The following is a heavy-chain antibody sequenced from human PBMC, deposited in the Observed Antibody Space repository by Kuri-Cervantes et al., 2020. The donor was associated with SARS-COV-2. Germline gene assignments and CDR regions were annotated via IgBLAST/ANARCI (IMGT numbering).Heavy chain of an antibody. CDR1: GFTFSSYG. V-gene: IGHV3-33*08. CDR2: IWYDGSNK. D-gene: IGHD6-13*01. Sequence: LSLTCAASGFTFSSYGMHWVRQAPGKGLEWVAVIWYDGSNKYYADSVKGRFTISRDNSKNTLYLQMNSLRAEDTAVYYCAREEYSSSWLAVDFDYWGQGTLVTVSS. J-gene: IGHJ4*02. CDR3: AREEYSSSWLAVDFDY.